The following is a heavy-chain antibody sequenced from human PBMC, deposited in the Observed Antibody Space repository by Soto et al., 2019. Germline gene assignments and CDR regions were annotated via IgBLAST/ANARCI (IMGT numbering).Heavy chain of an antibody. CDR1: NASISSRKW. J-gene: IGHJ3*02. CDR2: IYHSGSI. Sequence: QVQLQESGPGLVKPSGTLSLTCTVSNASISSRKWWTWVRQTPGKGLEWIGEIYHSGSINHNPSLKSRDTTSVDKSNNHFSLKMTSVTAADTAVYYCASKFGELLADAFDIWGQGTVVTVSS. D-gene: IGHD3-10*01. V-gene: IGHV4-4*02. CDR3: ASKFGELLADAFDI.